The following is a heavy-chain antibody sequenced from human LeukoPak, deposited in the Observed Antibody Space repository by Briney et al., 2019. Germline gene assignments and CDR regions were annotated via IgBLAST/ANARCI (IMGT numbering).Heavy chain of an antibody. D-gene: IGHD6-13*01. CDR1: GGSISSYY. Sequence: SETLSLTCTVSGGSISSYYWSWIRQPPGKGLEWIGYISYSGSTNYNPSVKSRVTISVDTSKNQFSLKVSSVTAADTAVYYCARGIADRYKWFDPWGQATLVTVSS. J-gene: IGHJ5*02. CDR3: ARGIADRYKWFDP. V-gene: IGHV4-59*08. CDR2: ISYSGST.